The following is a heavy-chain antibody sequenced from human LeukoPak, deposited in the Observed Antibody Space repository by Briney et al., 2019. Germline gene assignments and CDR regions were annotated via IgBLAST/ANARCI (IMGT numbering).Heavy chain of an antibody. CDR1: GYTFTSYD. CDR2: MNPNSGNT. CDR3: ARARNSGYYYYYMDV. V-gene: IGHV1-8*01. J-gene: IGHJ6*03. Sequence: ASVKVSCKASGYTFTSYDINWVRQATGQGLEWMGWMNPNSGNTGNAQKFQGRVTMTRDTSISTAYMELSSLRSEDTAVYYCARARNSGYYYYYMDVWGKGTTVTVSS. D-gene: IGHD1-7*01.